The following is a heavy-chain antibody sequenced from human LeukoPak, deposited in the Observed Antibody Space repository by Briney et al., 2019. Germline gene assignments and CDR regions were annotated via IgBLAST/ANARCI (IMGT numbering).Heavy chain of an antibody. D-gene: IGHD3-9*01. CDR1: GGSFSGYY. Sequence: SETLSLTCAVYGGSFSGYYWSWIRQPPGKGLEWIGEINHSGSTNYNPSLKSRVTISVDTSKNQFSLKLSSVTAADTAVYYCARQGYYDILTGYYIDYWGQGTLVTVSS. CDR2: INHSGST. J-gene: IGHJ4*02. V-gene: IGHV4-34*01. CDR3: ARQGYYDILTGYYIDY.